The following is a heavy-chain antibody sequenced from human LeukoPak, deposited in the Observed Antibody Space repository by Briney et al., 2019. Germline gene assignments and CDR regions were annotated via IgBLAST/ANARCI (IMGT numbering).Heavy chain of an antibody. CDR1: GGSISSSGYY. CDR3: ARTRYYYNSRSYGAPYYFDY. V-gene: IGHV4-39*01. J-gene: IGHJ4*02. D-gene: IGHD3-10*01. Sequence: SETLSLTCTVSGGSISSSGYYWGWIRQSPGKGLEWIGSIHNSGGTYYNPSLNSRVTISVDTSKNQFSLKLSSVTAADTAVYYCARTRYYYNSRSYGAPYYFDYWGQGTLVTVSS. CDR2: IHNSGGT.